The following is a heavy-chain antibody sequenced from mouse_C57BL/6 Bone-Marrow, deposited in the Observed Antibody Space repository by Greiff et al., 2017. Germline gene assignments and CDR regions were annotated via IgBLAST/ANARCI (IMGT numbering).Heavy chain of an antibody. J-gene: IGHJ2*01. D-gene: IGHD1-1*01. CDR1: GYSITSGYY. CDR2: ISYDGSN. Sequence: EVQLQESGPGLVKPSQSLSLTCSVTGYSITSGYYWNWIRQFPGNKLEWMGYISYDGSNNYNPSLKNRISLTRDPSKNKFFLMLNSVTTEDTATYYGARRGPTRGYFDYWGQGTTLTVSS. V-gene: IGHV3-6*01. CDR3: ARRGPTRGYFDY.